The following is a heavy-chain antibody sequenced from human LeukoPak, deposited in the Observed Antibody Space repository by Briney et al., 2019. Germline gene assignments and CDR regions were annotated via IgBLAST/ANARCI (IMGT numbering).Heavy chain of an antibody. V-gene: IGHV3-33*01. CDR1: GFTFSSYG. CDR2: IWYGGSNK. Sequence: GRSLRLSCAASGFTFSSYGMHWVRQAPGKGLEWVAVIWYGGSNKYYADSVKGRFTISRDNSKNTLYLQMNSLRAEDTAVYYCARGDSGYDFLDYWGQGTLVTVSS. J-gene: IGHJ4*02. D-gene: IGHD5-12*01. CDR3: ARGDSGYDFLDY.